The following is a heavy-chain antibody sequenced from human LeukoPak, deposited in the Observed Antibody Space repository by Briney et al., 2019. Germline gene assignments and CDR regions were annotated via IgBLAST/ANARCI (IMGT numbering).Heavy chain of an antibody. Sequence: GGSLRLSCAASGFTFSSYRMTWVRQAPGKGLEWVSSISSSSSYIYYADSVKGRFTIFRDNAKNSLYLQMNSLRAEDTAVYYCARDGNGGSGSYWVFDYWGQGTLVTGSS. CDR2: ISSSSSYI. V-gene: IGHV3-21*01. D-gene: IGHD3-10*01. CDR3: ARDGNGGSGSYWVFDY. J-gene: IGHJ4*02. CDR1: GFTFSSYR.